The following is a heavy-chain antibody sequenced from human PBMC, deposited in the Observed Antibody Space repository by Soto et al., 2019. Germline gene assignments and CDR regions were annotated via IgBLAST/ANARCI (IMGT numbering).Heavy chain of an antibody. CDR2: ISFDGDNT. Sequence: GGSLRLSCAASGITFPDYPFNWVSQSPGKGLEWVAVISFDGDNTYYAESVKFRLTISRDNFKNTLSLQMNNLRIEDAGVYFCAREDDYNYRYFNYGLDVWGQGTTVTVSS. V-gene: IGHV3-30*03. CDR1: GITFPDYP. CDR3: AREDDYNYRYFNYGLDV. J-gene: IGHJ6*02. D-gene: IGHD3-9*01.